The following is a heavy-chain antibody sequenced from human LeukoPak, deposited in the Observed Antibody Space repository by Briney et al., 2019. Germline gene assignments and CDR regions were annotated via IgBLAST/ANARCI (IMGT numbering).Heavy chain of an antibody. V-gene: IGHV4-38-2*02. Sequence: PSETLSLTCTVSGYSISSGYYWGWIRQPPGKGLEWIGSIYHSGSTYYNPSLKSRVTISVDTSKNQFSLKLSSVTAADTAVYYCARVEGYSYGDTDYWGQGTLVTVSS. CDR3: ARVEGYSYGDTDY. CDR1: GYSISSGYY. D-gene: IGHD5-18*01. CDR2: IYHSGST. J-gene: IGHJ4*02.